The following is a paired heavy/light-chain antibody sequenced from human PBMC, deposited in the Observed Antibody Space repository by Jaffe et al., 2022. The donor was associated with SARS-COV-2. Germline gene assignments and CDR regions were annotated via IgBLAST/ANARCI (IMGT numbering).Heavy chain of an antibody. CDR3: TTDFSTTCFGS. D-gene: IGHD2-2*01. CDR1: GFTFSNVW. CDR2: IKTRHDDAKT. Sequence: EVQLVESGGGLVKPGGSLRLSCVTSGFTFSNVWMSWVRQAPGKGLEWVGRIKTRHDDAKTDYAAPVKGRFTISRDDSKSALYLQMNGLKTEDTAVYYCTTDFSTTCFGSWGQGALVTVSS. V-gene: IGHV3-15*01. J-gene: IGHJ4*02.
Light chain of an antibody. CDR2: GAS. CDR1: QSVSSNY. Sequence: EIVLTQSPVTLSLSPGERATLSCRASQSVSSNYLAWYQQKPGQAPRLLIYGASSRITGIPDRFSGSGSGTDFTLTISRLEPEDFAVYYCQHCALSPPSFTFGPGTKVEVK. V-gene: IGKV3-20*01. J-gene: IGKJ3*01. CDR3: QHCALSPPSFT.